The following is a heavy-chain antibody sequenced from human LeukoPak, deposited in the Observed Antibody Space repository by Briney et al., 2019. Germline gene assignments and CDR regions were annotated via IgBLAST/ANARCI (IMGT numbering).Heavy chain of an antibody. CDR2: IYYSGST. J-gene: IGHJ4*02. Sequence: SETLSLTWTVSGGSISSYYWSWIRQPPGKGLEWIGYIYYSGSTNYNPSLKSRVTMSVDTSKNQFSLKLSSVTAADTAVYYCARESSDVFWSGYYGDIWGQGTLVTVSS. V-gene: IGHV4-59*12. D-gene: IGHD3-3*01. CDR1: GGSISSYY. CDR3: ARESSDVFWSGYYGDI.